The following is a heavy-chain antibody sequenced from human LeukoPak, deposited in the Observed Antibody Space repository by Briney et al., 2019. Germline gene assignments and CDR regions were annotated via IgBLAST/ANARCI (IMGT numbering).Heavy chain of an antibody. CDR1: GGSFSGYY. D-gene: IGHD2-15*01. CDR3: ARLWRGGGPHFEGMDV. CDR2: INHSGST. Sequence: SETLSLTCAVYGGSFSGYYWSWIRQPPGKGLEWIGEINHSGSTNYNPSLKSRVTISVDTSKNQFSLKLSSVTAADTAVYYCARLWRGGGPHFEGMDVWGQGTTVTVSS. J-gene: IGHJ6*02. V-gene: IGHV4-34*01.